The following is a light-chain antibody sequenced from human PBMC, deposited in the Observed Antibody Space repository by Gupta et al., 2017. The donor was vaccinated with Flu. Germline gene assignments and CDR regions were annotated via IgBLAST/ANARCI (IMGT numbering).Light chain of an antibody. Sequence: QSAPPQPRSVSGSPGQSVTISCTGSSNDVGGSNRVSWYQQRPGKAPKLILYDVTERPSGVPDRFSGSKSGNTASLTISGLQADDEADYYCSSHAGRGTWVFGTGTTVTVL. CDR3: SSHAGRGTWV. CDR2: DVT. V-gene: IGLV2-11*01. CDR1: SNDVGGSNR. J-gene: IGLJ1*01.